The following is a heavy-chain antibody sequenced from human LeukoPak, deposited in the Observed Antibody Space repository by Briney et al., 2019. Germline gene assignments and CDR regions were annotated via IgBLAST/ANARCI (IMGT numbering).Heavy chain of an antibody. CDR1: GFTFSSYG. CDR2: IRYDGSNK. V-gene: IGHV3-30*02. D-gene: IGHD4-17*01. J-gene: IGHJ5*02. Sequence: GGSLRLSCAASGFTFSSYGMHWVRQAPGKGLEWVAFIRYDGSNKYYADSVKGRFTISRDNSKNTLYLQMNSLRAEDTAVYYCAKDRTSVTHAGNWFDPWGQGTLVTVSS. CDR3: AKDRTSVTHAGNWFDP.